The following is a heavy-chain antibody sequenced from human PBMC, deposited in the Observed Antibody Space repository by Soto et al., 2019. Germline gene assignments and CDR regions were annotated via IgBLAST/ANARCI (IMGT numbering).Heavy chain of an antibody. V-gene: IGHV3-66*01. CDR3: VRDDFGLGIDY. J-gene: IGHJ4*02. Sequence: PGGSLRLSCAASGFTVSGNYMSWVRQAPGKGLEWVSVIYNDDSTSYADSVKGRFTISRDNSKSTLYLQMNSLTTEDTAVYYCVRDDFGLGIDYWGLGTLVTVSS. CDR2: IYNDDST. CDR1: GFTVSGNY. D-gene: IGHD1-26*01.